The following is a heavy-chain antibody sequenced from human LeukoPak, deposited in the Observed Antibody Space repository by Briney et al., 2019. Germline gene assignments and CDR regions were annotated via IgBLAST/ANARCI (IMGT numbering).Heavy chain of an antibody. CDR2: IYPSGST. Sequence: SGTLSLTCAVSGGSISSSNWWSWVRQPPGKGLEWIGEIYPSGSTNYNPSLKSRVTISVDKSKNHLSLKLSSVTAADTAVYYCARQRAIYDILTGYNGWGQGTLVTVSS. D-gene: IGHD3-9*01. V-gene: IGHV4-4*02. J-gene: IGHJ4*02. CDR1: GGSISSSNW. CDR3: ARQRAIYDILTGYNG.